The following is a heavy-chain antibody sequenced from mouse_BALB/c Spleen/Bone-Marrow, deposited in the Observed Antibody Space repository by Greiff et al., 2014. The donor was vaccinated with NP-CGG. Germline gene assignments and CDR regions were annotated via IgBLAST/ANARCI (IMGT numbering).Heavy chain of an antibody. CDR2: IDPNTYYT. CDR1: GYTFTNYW. D-gene: IGHD4-1*01. V-gene: IGHV1-4*01. CDR3: ARYWDAY. J-gene: IGHJ3*01. Sequence: SVKMSCKASGYTFTNYWMHWVKQRPGQGLEWIGYIDPNTYYTRYNQKFKDKATLTADKSSSTAYLQLSSLTSEDSAVYYCARYWDAYWGQGTLVTVSA.